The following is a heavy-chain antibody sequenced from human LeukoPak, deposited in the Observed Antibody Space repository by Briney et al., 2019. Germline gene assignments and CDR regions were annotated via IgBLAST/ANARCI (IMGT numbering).Heavy chain of an antibody. V-gene: IGHV4-30-2*01. CDR3: ARGGRYYDILTGSFGFDP. D-gene: IGHD3-9*01. J-gene: IGHJ5*02. Sequence: PSQTLSLTCAVSGGSISSGGYSWSWIRQPPGKGLEWIGYIYHSGSTYYNPSLKSRVTISVDRYKNQFSLKLSSVTAADTAVYYCARGGRYYDILTGSFGFDPWGQGTLVTVSS. CDR2: IYHSGST. CDR1: GGSISSGGYS.